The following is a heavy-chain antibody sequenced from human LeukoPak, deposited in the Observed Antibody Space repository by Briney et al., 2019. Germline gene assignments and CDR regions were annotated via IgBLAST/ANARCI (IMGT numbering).Heavy chain of an antibody. V-gene: IGHV1-69*13. D-gene: IGHD2-2*01. J-gene: IGHJ4*02. CDR1: GGTFSSYA. CDR3: ARDREGCSSTSCSMTFDY. Sequence: SVKVSCKASGGTFSSYAISWVRQAPGQGLEWMGGITPIFGTANYAQKFQGRVTITADESTSTAYMELSSLRSEDTAVCYCARDREGCSSTSCSMTFDYWGQGTLVTVSS. CDR2: ITPIFGTA.